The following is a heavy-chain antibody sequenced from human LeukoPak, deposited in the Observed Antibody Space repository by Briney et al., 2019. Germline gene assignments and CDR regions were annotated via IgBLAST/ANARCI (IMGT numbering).Heavy chain of an antibody. CDR2: IYSGGST. CDR3: AKEGYSSGWDPFDY. V-gene: IGHV3-53*01. CDR1: GFTVSSNY. D-gene: IGHD6-19*01. Sequence: GGSLRLSCAASGFTVSSNYMSWVRQAPGKGLEWVSVIYSGGSTYYADSVKGRFTISRDNSKNTLYLQMNSLRAEDTAVYYCAKEGYSSGWDPFDYWGQGTLVTVSS. J-gene: IGHJ4*02.